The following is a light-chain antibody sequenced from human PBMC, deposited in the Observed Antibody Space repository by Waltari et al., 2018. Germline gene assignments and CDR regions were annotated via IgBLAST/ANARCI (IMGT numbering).Light chain of an antibody. V-gene: IGLV1-40*01. CDR1: RSNIGAGYD. Sequence: QSMLTQPPSVSGAPGQRVTISCTGSRSNIGAGYDVHWYQQLPGTAPRLRSYGDKHRPSGVPDRFAASESGASASLAITGLQAEDEGDYYCQSYDNYLRGSYIVFGGGTKLTVL. CDR3: QSYDNYLRGSYIV. J-gene: IGLJ2*01. CDR2: GDK.